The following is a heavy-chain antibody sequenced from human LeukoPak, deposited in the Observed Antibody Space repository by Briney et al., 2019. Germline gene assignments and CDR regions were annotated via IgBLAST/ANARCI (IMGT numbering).Heavy chain of an antibody. CDR3: ARGMEWLRFPQGQLN. Sequence: ASVKVSCKASGYTFTGYYMHWVRQAPGQGLEWMGWINPNSGGTNYAQKFQGRVTMTRDTSISTAYMELSRLRSDDTAVYYCARGMEWLRFPQGQLNWGQGTLVTVSS. CDR1: GYTFTGYY. J-gene: IGHJ4*02. CDR2: INPNSGGT. D-gene: IGHD5-12*01. V-gene: IGHV1-2*02.